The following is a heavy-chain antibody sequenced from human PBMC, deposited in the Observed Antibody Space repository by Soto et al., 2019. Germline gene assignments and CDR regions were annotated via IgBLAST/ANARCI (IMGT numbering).Heavy chain of an antibody. CDR1: GYTFTSYY. Sequence: QVQLVQSGAEVKKPGASVKVSCKASGYTFTSYYMHWVRQAPGQGLEWMGIINPSGGSTSYAQKFQGRVTMTRDTSTSTVYMELSSLRSEDTAVYYCARGVVKGSGSLPRLFDHWGQGTLVTVSS. D-gene: IGHD3-10*01. CDR3: ARGVVKGSGSLPRLFDH. V-gene: IGHV1-46*01. J-gene: IGHJ4*02. CDR2: INPSGGST.